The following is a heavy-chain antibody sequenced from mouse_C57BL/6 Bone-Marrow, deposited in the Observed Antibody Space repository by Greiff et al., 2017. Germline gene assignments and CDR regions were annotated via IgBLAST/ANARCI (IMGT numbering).Heavy chain of an antibody. V-gene: IGHV1-4*01. CDR3: ARYGYDGFAY. D-gene: IGHD2-2*01. J-gene: IGHJ3*01. Sequence: QVQLQQSGAELARPGASVQMSCKASGYTFTSYTMHWVKQRPGQGLEWIGYINPSSGYTKYNQKFKDKATLTADKSSSTAYMQLSSLTSEDSAVYYCARYGYDGFAYWGQGTLVTVSA. CDR1: GYTFTSYT. CDR2: INPSSGYT.